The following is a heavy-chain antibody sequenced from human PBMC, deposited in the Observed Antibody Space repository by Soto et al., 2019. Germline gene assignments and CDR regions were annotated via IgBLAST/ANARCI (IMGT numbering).Heavy chain of an antibody. D-gene: IGHD3-3*01. J-gene: IGHJ5*02. CDR3: ARSSGGNFGIIIEGSNWFDP. V-gene: IGHV1-46*01. CDR2: INPHGGST. Sequence: QVRLVQSGAEVRRPGASVKVSCKAPGDTFTSYYLNWVRQAPGQGLEWMGVINPHGGSTKYAQKFQGRVTMTRDTSRSTGYMELRSVRSDDTAIYYCARSSGGNFGIIIEGSNWFDPWGQGTLVTVSS. CDR1: GDTFTSYY.